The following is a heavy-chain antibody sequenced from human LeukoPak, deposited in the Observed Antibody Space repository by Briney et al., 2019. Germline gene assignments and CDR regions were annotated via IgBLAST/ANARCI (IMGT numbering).Heavy chain of an antibody. CDR3: ARREITMKPFDY. D-gene: IGHD3-22*01. V-gene: IGHV4-59*08. CDR1: GGSISSYD. CDR2: IYYSGST. J-gene: IGHJ4*02. Sequence: KPSETLSLTCTISGGSISSYDWSWIRQPLGKGLEWIGYIYYSGSTNYNPSLKSRVTISVDTSKNQFSLKLSSVTAADTAVYYCARREITMKPFDYWGQGTLVTVSS.